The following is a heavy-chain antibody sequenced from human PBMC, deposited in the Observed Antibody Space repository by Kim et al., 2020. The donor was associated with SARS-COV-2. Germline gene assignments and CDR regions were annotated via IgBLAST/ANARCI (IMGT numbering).Heavy chain of an antibody. V-gene: IGHV3-30-3*01. CDR1: GFTFSSYA. J-gene: IGHJ4*02. Sequence: GGSLRLSCAASGFTFSSYAMHWVRQAPGKGLEWVAVISYDGSNKYYADSVKGRFTISRDNSKNTLYLQMNSLRAEDTAVYYCARGDYYDSSGYYYVLYNFDYWGQGTLVTVSS. CDR3: ARGDYYDSSGYYYVLYNFDY. D-gene: IGHD3-22*01. CDR2: ISYDGSNK.